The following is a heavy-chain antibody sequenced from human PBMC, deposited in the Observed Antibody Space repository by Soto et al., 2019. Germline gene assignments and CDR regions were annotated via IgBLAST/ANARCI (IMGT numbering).Heavy chain of an antibody. D-gene: IGHD2-21*02. CDR1: GGSISSGYYY. CDR2: IYYSGST. Sequence: QVQLQESGPGLVKPSQTLSLTCTVSGGSISSGYYYWSWIRQPPGKGLEWIGYIYYSGSTYYNPSIKRGVTQSVDTSKNQFSLKVSSVTAADTAVYYCARGFLYCGGDCYVGAFDIWGQGTMVTVSS. J-gene: IGHJ3*02. CDR3: ARGFLYCGGDCYVGAFDI. V-gene: IGHV4-30-4*01.